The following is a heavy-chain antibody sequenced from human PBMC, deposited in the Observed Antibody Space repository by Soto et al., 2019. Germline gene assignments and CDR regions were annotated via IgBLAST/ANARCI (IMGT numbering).Heavy chain of an antibody. CDR2: IDPSDSYT. CDR1: GYSFTIYW. D-gene: IGHD1-1*01. J-gene: IGHJ4*02. CDR3: AKDKPGTTSFDY. V-gene: IGHV5-10-1*01. Sequence: GESLKISCKGSGYSFTIYWISWVRQMPGKGLEWMGRIDPSDSYTNYSPSFQGHVTISRDTSKNTLYLQLNTLRADDTAVYYCAKDKPGTTSFDYWGQGTLVTVSS.